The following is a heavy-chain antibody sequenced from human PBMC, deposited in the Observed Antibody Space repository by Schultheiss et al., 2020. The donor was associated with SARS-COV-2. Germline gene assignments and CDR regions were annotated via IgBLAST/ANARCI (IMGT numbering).Heavy chain of an antibody. V-gene: IGHV3-23*01. Sequence: GESLKISCAASGFTFSSYAMSWVRQAPGKGLEWVSVISASGRSTDYTDSVKGRFTISRDNSKNTLYLQMFSLRAEDTAVYYCAKGDTTGYSYQYFDYWGQGTLVTVSS. CDR2: ISASGRST. D-gene: IGHD3-22*01. CDR3: AKGDTTGYSYQYFDY. J-gene: IGHJ4*02. CDR1: GFTFSSYA.